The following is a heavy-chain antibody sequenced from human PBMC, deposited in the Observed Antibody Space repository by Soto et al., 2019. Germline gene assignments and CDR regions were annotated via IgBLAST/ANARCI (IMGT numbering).Heavy chain of an antibody. Sequence: GASVKVSCKASGGTFSSYTISWVRQAPGQGLEWMGRIIPIHGIANYAQKIQGRVTITTDKSTSTAYMELSSLRSDDTAVYYCARVYSSGWYRWFDPWGQGTLVTVSS. CDR3: ARVYSSGWYRWFDP. D-gene: IGHD6-19*01. CDR1: GGTFSSYT. CDR2: IIPIHGIA. J-gene: IGHJ5*02. V-gene: IGHV1-69*02.